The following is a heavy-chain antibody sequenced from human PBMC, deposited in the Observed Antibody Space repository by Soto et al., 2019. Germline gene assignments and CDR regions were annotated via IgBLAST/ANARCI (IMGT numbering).Heavy chain of an antibody. J-gene: IGHJ4*02. D-gene: IGHD3-22*01. Sequence: KTSETLSLTCTFSVGSVSSGSYYWSWIRQPPWKGLEWIGYIYYSGSTNYNPSLKSRVTISVDTSKNQLSLKLSSVTAADTAVYYCARGRYYYDSSGYRNHPFWAYWGQGTLVNVSS. CDR3: ARGRYYYDSSGYRNHPFWAY. CDR1: VGSVSSGSYY. V-gene: IGHV4-61*01. CDR2: IYYSGST.